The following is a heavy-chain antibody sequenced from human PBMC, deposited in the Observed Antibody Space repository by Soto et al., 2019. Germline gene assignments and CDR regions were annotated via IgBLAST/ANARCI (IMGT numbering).Heavy chain of an antibody. Sequence: DSVKVSCKASGYTFTGYYMHWVRQAPGQGLEWMGWINPNSGGTNYAQKFQGRVTMTRDTSISTAYMELSRLRSDDTAVYYCALVASKLELRTFGIWGQRTLVTVS. CDR2: INPNSGGT. CDR1: GYTFTGYY. CDR3: ALVASKLELRTFGI. J-gene: IGHJ4*02. V-gene: IGHV1-2*02. D-gene: IGHD1-7*01.